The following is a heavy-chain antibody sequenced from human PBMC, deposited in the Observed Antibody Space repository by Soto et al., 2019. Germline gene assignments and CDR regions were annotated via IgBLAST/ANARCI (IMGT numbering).Heavy chain of an antibody. J-gene: IGHJ4*02. CDR2: ISWNSGSI. Sequence: EVQLVESGGGLVQPGRSLRLSCAASGFTVDDYAMHWVRQAPGKGLEWVSGISWNSGSIGYADSVKGRFTISRDNAKNSLYLQMNSLRAEDTALYYCAKELYSSGWFDYWGQGTLVTVSS. V-gene: IGHV3-9*01. CDR3: AKELYSSGWFDY. CDR1: GFTVDDYA. D-gene: IGHD6-19*01.